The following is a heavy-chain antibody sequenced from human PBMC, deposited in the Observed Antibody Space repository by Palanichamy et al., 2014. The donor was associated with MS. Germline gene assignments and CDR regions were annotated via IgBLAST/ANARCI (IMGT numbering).Heavy chain of an antibody. Sequence: EVQLLESGGGLVQPGGSLRLSCAASGFTFSSYAMSWVRQAPGKGLEWVSTISGSGGSTYYADSVKGRFTISRDNSKNTLYLQMNSLRAEDTAVYYCAKSKAVAGTQTHIKVYFDYWGQGTLVTVSS. CDR1: GFTFSSYA. V-gene: IGHV3-23*01. D-gene: IGHD6-19*01. CDR2: ISGSGGST. CDR3: AKSKAVAGTQTHIKVYFDY. J-gene: IGHJ4*02.